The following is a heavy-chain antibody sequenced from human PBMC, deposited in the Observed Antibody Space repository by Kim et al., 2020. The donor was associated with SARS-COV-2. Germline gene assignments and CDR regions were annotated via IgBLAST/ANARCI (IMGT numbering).Heavy chain of an antibody. J-gene: IGHJ6*02. CDR3: ASKAPTAMVTLYYYYYYGMDV. CDR2: IIPIFGTA. CDR1: GGTFSSYA. Sequence: SVKVSCKASGGTFSSYAISWVRQAPGQGLEWMGWIIPIFGTANYAQKFQGRVTITADESTSTAYMELSSLRSEDTAVYYCASKAPTAMVTLYYYYYYGMDVWGQGTTVTVSS. D-gene: IGHD5-18*01. V-gene: IGHV1-69*13.